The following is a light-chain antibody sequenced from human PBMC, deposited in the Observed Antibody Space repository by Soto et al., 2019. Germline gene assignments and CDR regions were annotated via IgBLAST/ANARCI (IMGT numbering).Light chain of an antibody. V-gene: IGKV3-20*01. CDR2: GAS. CDR1: QSININ. J-gene: IGKJ1*01. CDR3: PQYGISPTP. Sequence: VSVTKGERATLSCRASQSININLAWYQQKPGQAPRRLIFGASFRATGIPDRFSGSGSGTDFTLTISRLEPEDFAVYYCPQYGISPTPFG.